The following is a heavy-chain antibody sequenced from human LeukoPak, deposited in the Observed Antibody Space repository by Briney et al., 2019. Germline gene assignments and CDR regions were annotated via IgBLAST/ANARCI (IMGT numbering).Heavy chain of an antibody. CDR2: ISSSSSAI. CDR3: AKWGVVVVTAMSFDY. V-gene: IGHV3-48*01. CDR1: GLTISSYS. D-gene: IGHD2-21*02. J-gene: IGHJ4*02. Sequence: GSLRLSCAASGLTISSYSMNWVRQAPGKGLQWVSYISSSSSAIYYADSVKGRFTISRDNSKNTLYLQMNSLRAEDTAVYYCAKWGVVVVTAMSFDYWGQGTLVTVSS.